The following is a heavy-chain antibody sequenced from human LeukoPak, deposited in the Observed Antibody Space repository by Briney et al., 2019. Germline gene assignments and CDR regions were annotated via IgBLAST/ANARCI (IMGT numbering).Heavy chain of an antibody. Sequence: SETLSLTCTVSGGSISSSSYYWGWIRQPPGKGLEWIGSIYYSGSTYYNPSLKSRVTISVDTSKNQFSLKLSSVTAADTAVYYCARGDNYYGSGSSFDYWGQGTLVTVSS. V-gene: IGHV4-39*07. CDR2: IYYSGST. J-gene: IGHJ4*02. CDR3: ARGDNYYGSGSSFDY. CDR1: GGSISSSSYY. D-gene: IGHD3-10*01.